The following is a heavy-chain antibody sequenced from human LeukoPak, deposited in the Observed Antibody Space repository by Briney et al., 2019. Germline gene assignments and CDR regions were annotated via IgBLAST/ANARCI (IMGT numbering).Heavy chain of an antibody. D-gene: IGHD1-26*01. J-gene: IGHJ5*02. CDR2: FDPEDGET. CDR3: ATELYSGSYSDWFDP. V-gene: IGHV1-24*01. CDR1: GYTLSELS. Sequence: ASVKVSCKVSGYTLSELSMHWVRQAPGKGLEWMGGFDPEDGETIYAQKFQGRVTMTEDTSTDTAYMELSSLRSEDTAVYYCATELYSGSYSDWFDPWGQGTLVTVSS.